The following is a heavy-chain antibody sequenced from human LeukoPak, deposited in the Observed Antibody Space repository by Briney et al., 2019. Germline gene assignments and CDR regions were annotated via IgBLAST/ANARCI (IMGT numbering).Heavy chain of an antibody. Sequence: ASVKVSCKASGYTFTGYYMHWVRQAPGQALEWMGWINPNSGGTNYAQKFQGRVTMTRDTSISTAYMELSRLRSDDTAVYYCAREGDYYDSSGYYFDYWGQGTLVTVSS. CDR3: AREGDYYDSSGYYFDY. V-gene: IGHV1-2*02. J-gene: IGHJ4*02. CDR1: GYTFTGYY. CDR2: INPNSGGT. D-gene: IGHD3-22*01.